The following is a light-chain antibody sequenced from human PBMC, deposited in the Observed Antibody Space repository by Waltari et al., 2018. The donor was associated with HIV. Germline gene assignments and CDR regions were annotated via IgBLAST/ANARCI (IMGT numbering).Light chain of an antibody. Sequence: QSVLTQPPSAYGTPGQRVTIPCSGSRSNIGDKPGNCDLQGPGTAPQVLIYSNNQRPSGVPDRFSGSKSGTAVSLAISGLQSEDEADYYCSTWDDSLNEWVFGGGTKLTVL. CDR3: STWDDSLNEWV. CDR1: RSNIGDKP. CDR2: SNN. V-gene: IGLV1-44*01. J-gene: IGLJ2*01.